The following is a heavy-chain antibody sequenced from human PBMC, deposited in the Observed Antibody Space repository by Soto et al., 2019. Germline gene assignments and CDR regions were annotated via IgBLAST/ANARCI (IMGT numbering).Heavy chain of an antibody. D-gene: IGHD3-10*01. V-gene: IGHV4-61*01. CDR3: MKAHESGDFLGMSV. CDR2: MYKTGET. Sequence: SETLSLTCTVSGGSVSTGMEYWGWVRQAPGKALEFIGYMYKTGETLLNSSLKSRVTLSMETSKNQFSLTLSSVTAADTAVYFCMKAHESGDFLGMSVWGPGTTVTVSS. J-gene: IGHJ6*02. CDR1: GGSVSTGMEY.